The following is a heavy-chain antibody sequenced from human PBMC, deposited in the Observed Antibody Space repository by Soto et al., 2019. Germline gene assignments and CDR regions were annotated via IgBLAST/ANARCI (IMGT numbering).Heavy chain of an antibody. Sequence: ASVKVSCKASGFTFTSSAVQWVRQARGQRLEWIGWIVVGSGNTNYAQKFQERVTITRDMSTSTAYMELSSLRSKDTAVYYCAASYYDSSGLLKENDYWGQGTLVTVSS. CDR1: GFTFTSSA. CDR2: IVVGSGNT. D-gene: IGHD3-22*01. J-gene: IGHJ4*02. V-gene: IGHV1-58*01. CDR3: AASYYDSSGLLKENDY.